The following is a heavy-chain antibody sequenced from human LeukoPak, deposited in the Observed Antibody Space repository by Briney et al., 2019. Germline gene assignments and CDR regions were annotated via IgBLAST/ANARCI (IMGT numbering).Heavy chain of an antibody. J-gene: IGHJ6*03. V-gene: IGHV1-2*02. Sequence: EASVKVSCKASGYTFTGYYIHWVRQAPGQGLEWMGWINPNNGGTNYARGFQGRVTMTRDTSISTAYMELTGLTSDDTAVYYCARSVEDDILTGDYYYMDVWGKGTTVTVSS. D-gene: IGHD3-9*01. CDR2: INPNNGGT. CDR3: ARSVEDDILTGDYYYMDV. CDR1: GYTFTGYY.